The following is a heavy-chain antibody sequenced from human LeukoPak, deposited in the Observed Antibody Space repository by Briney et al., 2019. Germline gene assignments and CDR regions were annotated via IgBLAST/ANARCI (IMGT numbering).Heavy chain of an antibody. D-gene: IGHD6-13*01. CDR3: ATTTSSNWSPFDY. Sequence: GGSLRLSCVASGFNFYSFTMNWVRQAPGKGLEWVSYISSGGATIYYRDSVKGRFTISRDNAKNSLYLQMNNLRVEDSGVYYCATTTSSNWSPFDYWGQGTLVAVSS. V-gene: IGHV3-48*04. CDR1: GFNFYSFT. CDR2: ISSGGATI. J-gene: IGHJ4*02.